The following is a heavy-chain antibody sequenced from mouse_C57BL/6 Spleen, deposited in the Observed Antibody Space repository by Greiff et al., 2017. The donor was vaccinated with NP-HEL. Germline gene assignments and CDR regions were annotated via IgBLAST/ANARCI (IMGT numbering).Heavy chain of an antibody. D-gene: IGHD1-1*01. CDR1: GFTFSDYG. CDR3: ARVDYGSSYRYFDV. J-gene: IGHJ1*03. Sequence: EVKLVESGGGLVKPGGSLKLSCAASGFTFSDYGMHWVRQAPEKGLEWVAYISSGSRTIYYADTVKGRFTISRDNAKNTLFLQMTSLRSEDTAMYYCARVDYGSSYRYFDVWGTGTTVTVSS. V-gene: IGHV5-17*01. CDR2: ISSGSRTI.